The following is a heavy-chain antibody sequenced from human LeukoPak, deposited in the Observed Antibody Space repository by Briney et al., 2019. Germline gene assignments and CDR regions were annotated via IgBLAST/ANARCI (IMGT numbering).Heavy chain of an antibody. CDR3: ARGWYDAFDI. CDR2: INHSGST. D-gene: IGHD6-13*01. CDR1: GGSFSGYY. V-gene: IGHV4-34*01. J-gene: IGHJ3*02. Sequence: SETLSLTCAVYGGSFSGYYWSWIRQPPGKGLEWIGEINHSGSTNYNPSLKSRVTISVDTSKNQFSRKLSSVTAADTAVYYCARGWYDAFDIWGQGTMVTVSS.